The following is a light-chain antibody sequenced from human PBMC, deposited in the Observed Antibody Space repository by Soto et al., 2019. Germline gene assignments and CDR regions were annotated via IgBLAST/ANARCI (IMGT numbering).Light chain of an antibody. Sequence: ELVLTQSPATLSFSTGEGATLSCRASQSVGSLLAWYQQKSGQAPSLVIYDASNWTTGIPASFSGSGSGTDFALTSSSLEPEDFAVYYCQKRSNWPIHFGQGKRLEIK. J-gene: IGKJ5*01. CDR3: QKRSNWPIH. V-gene: IGKV3-11*01. CDR1: QSVGSL. CDR2: DAS.